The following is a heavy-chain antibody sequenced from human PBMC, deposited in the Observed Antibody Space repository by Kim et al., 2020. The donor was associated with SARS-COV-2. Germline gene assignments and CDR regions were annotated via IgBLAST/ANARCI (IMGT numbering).Heavy chain of an antibody. Sequence: GGSLRLSCTTSGFTFIGHAMSWVRQAPGQGLEWVSSIDGSDGTTYYVDSVKGRFTISRDDAKNTLYLQMRALRADDTATYYCMKGGWGWIWDHWGKGTL. D-gene: IGHD2-2*03. CDR2: IDGSDGTT. CDR3: MKGGWGWIWDH. V-gene: IGHV3-23*01. J-gene: IGHJ4*02. CDR1: GFTFIGHA.